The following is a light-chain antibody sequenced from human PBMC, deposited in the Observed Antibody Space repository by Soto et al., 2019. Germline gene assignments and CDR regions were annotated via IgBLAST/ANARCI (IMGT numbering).Light chain of an antibody. V-gene: IGKV3D-20*02. Sequence: EIVLTQSPATLSLSPGERATLSCRASESVTSGSLAWYQQRFGQAPRLLIYGASTRATGIPVRFSGSGSGTDFTLTISSLEPEDFAVYYCQQRSNWPPLFTFGPGTKVDIK. CDR3: QQRSNWPPLFT. CDR2: GAS. J-gene: IGKJ3*01. CDR1: ESVTSGS.